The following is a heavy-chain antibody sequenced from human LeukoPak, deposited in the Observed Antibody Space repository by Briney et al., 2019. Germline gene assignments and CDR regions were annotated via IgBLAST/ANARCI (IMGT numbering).Heavy chain of an antibody. V-gene: IGHV4-61*02. CDR3: ARDYPIYDSSGYYDPKGWFDP. J-gene: IGHJ5*02. CDR1: GDSVSSTNYY. CDR2: IYTSGST. Sequence: SETLSLTCVVSGDSVSSTNYYWGWIRQPPGKGLEWIGRIYTSGSTNYNPSLKSRVTMSVDTSKNQFSLKLSSVTAADTAVYYCARDYPIYDSSGYYDPKGWFDPWGQGTLVTVSS. D-gene: IGHD3-22*01.